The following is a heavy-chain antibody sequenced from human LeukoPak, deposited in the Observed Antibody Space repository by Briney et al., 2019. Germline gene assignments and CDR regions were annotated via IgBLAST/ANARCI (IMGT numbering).Heavy chain of an antibody. CDR3: ARLAYCGSDCPHYYYMDV. Sequence: GGSLRLSCAASGFTLDDYGMSSVRQAPGKGLEWVSGINWNGGSTGYADSVKGRFTISRDNAKNSLYLQMNSLRAEDTALYYCARLAYCGSDCPHYYYMDVWGKGTTVTVSS. CDR1: GFTLDDYG. D-gene: IGHD2-21*02. V-gene: IGHV3-20*04. CDR2: INWNGGST. J-gene: IGHJ6*03.